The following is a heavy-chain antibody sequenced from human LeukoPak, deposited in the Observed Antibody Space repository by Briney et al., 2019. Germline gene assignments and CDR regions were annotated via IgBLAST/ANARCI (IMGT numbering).Heavy chain of an antibody. CDR3: ARENTWALRAYCGGDCYDAFDI. Sequence: SETLSLTCAVSGYFITSGYYWGWIRQPPGKGLEWIGIMYHSGSTYHNSSLKSRVTISVDTSKNQFSLMLSSVTAADTAVYYCARENTWALRAYCGGDCYDAFDIWGQGTMVTVSS. J-gene: IGHJ3*02. V-gene: IGHV4-38-2*02. D-gene: IGHD2-21*01. CDR1: GYFITSGYY. CDR2: MYHSGST.